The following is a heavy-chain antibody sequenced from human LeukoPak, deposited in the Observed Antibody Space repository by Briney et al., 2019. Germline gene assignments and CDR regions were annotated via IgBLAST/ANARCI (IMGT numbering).Heavy chain of an antibody. J-gene: IGHJ5*02. CDR2: INHSGST. V-gene: IGHV4-34*01. D-gene: IGHD2-2*01. CDR1: RGSFTGYY. Sequence: SETLSLTCAVYRGSFTGYYSSWISQPPGKGLEWIGEINHSGSTNYNPSLKSRVTISVDTSKNQFSLKLSSVTAADTAVYYCARGDCSSTSCYWSFDPWGQGTLVTVSS. CDR3: ARGDCSSTSCYWSFDP.